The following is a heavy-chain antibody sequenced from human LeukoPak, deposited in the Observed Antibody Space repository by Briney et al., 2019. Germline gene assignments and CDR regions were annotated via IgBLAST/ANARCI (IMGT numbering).Heavy chain of an antibody. J-gene: IGHJ6*02. V-gene: IGHV1-2*02. CDR3: ARGYCSSTSCYAITWDYYYYGMDV. CDR1: GYTFTGYY. CDR2: INPNSGGT. Sequence: ASVKVSCKASGYTFTGYYMHWVRQAPGQGLEWMGWINPNSGGTNYAQKFQGRVTMTRDTSISTAYMGLSRLRSDDTAVYYCARGYCSSTSCYAITWDYYYYGMDVWGQGTTVTVSS. D-gene: IGHD2-2*01.